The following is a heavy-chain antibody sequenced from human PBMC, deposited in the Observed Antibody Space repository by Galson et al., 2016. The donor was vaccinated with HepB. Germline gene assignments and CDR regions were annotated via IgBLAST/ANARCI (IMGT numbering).Heavy chain of an antibody. Sequence: SLRLSCAASGFRFNNYWMSWVRQAPGKGLEWVANIKQDGNEKYYVDSVKGRFTISRDNAKNSLYLQMSSLRAEDAAVYYCVREVEPWLEGAFDYWGQGALVTVSS. V-gene: IGHV3-7*01. D-gene: IGHD6-19*01. CDR2: IKQDGNEK. J-gene: IGHJ4*02. CDR3: VREVEPWLEGAFDY. CDR1: GFRFNNYW.